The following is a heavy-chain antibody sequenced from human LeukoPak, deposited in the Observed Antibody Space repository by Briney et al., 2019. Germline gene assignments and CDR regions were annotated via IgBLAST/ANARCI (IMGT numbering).Heavy chain of an antibody. V-gene: IGHV3-30*01. CDR2: ISYDGSNK. CDR3: ARVGILMVYANDY. CDR1: GFTFSSYA. Sequence: TGGSLRLSCAASGFTFSSYAMHWVRQAPGKGLEWVAVISYDGSNKYYADSVKGRLTISRDNSKNTLYLQMNSLRAEDTAVYYCARVGILMVYANDYWGQGTLVTVSS. D-gene: IGHD2-8*01. J-gene: IGHJ4*02.